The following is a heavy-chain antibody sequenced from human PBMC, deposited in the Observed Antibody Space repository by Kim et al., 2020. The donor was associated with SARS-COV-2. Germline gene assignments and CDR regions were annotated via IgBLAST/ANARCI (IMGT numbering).Heavy chain of an antibody. D-gene: IGHD3-22*01. Sequence: SETLSLTCAVYGGSFSGYYWSWIRQPPGKGLEWIGEINHSGSTNYNPSLKSRVTISVDTSKNQFSLKLSSVTAADTAVYYCARGGFSHLIVVVTPFDYWGQGTLVTVSS. CDR1: GGSFSGYY. V-gene: IGHV4-34*01. CDR2: INHSGST. CDR3: ARGGFSHLIVVVTPFDY. J-gene: IGHJ4*02.